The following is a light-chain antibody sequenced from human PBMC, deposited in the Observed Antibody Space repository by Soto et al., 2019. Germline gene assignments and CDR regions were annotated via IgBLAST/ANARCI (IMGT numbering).Light chain of an antibody. Sequence: DIVLTQSPATLSLSPGERATLSCRASQSVDSSFAWFQQKPGQAPRLLIYDASNRATGIPARFSGSGSGTDFTLTISSLEPEDFAVYYCQQRGSWPQLTFGGGTKVEI. CDR2: DAS. CDR3: QQRGSWPQLT. J-gene: IGKJ4*01. CDR1: QSVDSS. V-gene: IGKV3-11*01.